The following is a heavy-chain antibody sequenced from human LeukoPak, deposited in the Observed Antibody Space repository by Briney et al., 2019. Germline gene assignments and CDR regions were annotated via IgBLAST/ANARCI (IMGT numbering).Heavy chain of an antibody. Sequence: ASVQVSCEASGYTFTSYGISWVRQAPGQGLEWMGWISAYNGNTNYAQKLQGRVTMTTDTSTSTAYMELRSLRADDTAVYYCTRDITELELQNWFDCWGQGTLVTVSS. D-gene: IGHD1-7*01. CDR3: TRDITELELQNWFDC. CDR2: ISAYNGNT. J-gene: IGHJ5*01. CDR1: GYTFTSYG. V-gene: IGHV1-18*01.